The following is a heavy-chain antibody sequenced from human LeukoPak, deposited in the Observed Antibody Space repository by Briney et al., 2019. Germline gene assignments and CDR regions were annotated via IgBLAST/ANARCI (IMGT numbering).Heavy chain of an antibody. CDR3: ARGSSPARYCSSTSCYPIDY. V-gene: IGHV1-18*01. Sequence: GASVKVSCTASGYTFTSYGISWVRQAPGQGLEWMGWISAYNGNTNYAQKLQGRVTMTTDTSTSTAYMELRSLRSDDTAVYYCARGSSPARYCSSTSCYPIDYWGQGTLVTVSS. J-gene: IGHJ4*02. CDR1: GYTFTSYG. CDR2: ISAYNGNT. D-gene: IGHD2-2*01.